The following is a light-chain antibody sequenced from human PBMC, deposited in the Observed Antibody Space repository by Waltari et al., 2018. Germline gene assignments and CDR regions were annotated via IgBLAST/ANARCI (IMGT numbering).Light chain of an antibody. CDR3: QQYNNWPPEMYI. CDR2: GVS. V-gene: IGKV3D-15*01. CDR1: QSISSN. Sequence: ETMMTQSPDTLSVSPGERATLSCRASQSISSNLAWYQQKPGQAPRLLIFGVSTRATGIPARFSGSGSGTEFTLTISSLESEDFGIYYCQQYNNWPPEMYIFGQGTKLEI. J-gene: IGKJ2*01.